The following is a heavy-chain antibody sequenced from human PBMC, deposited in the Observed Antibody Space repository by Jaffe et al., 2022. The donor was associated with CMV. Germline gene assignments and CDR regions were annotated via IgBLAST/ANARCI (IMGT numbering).Heavy chain of an antibody. CDR2: ISSSSSYI. CDR3: ARDSDYEFFLDY. Sequence: EVQLVESGGGLVKPGGSLRLSCAASGFTFSSYSMNWVRQAPGKGLEWVSSISSSSSYIYYADSVKGRFTISRDNAKNSLYLQMNSLRAEDTAVYYCARDSDYEFFLDYWGQGTLVTVSS. D-gene: IGHD5-12*01. V-gene: IGHV3-21*01. J-gene: IGHJ4*02. CDR1: GFTFSSYS.